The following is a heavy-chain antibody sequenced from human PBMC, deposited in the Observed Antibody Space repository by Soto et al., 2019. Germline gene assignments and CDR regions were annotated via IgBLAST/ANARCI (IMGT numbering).Heavy chain of an antibody. D-gene: IGHD2-15*01. CDR3: ARVYCSGWSCSHLDY. CDR1: GFTFSSYC. J-gene: IGHJ4*02. Sequence: EVQLVESGGGLVQPGGSLRLSCAASGFTFSSYCMHWVRQAPGKGLVWVSRINSDGSSTRYADSVKGRFTISRDNATKSLYLLMLSLRVEDTAVYYCARVYCSGWSCSHLDYWGQGTLVTVSS. V-gene: IGHV3-74*01. CDR2: INSDGSST.